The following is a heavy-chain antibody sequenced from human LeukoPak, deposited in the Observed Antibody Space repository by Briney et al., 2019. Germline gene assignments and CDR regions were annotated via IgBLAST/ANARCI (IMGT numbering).Heavy chain of an antibody. CDR1: GYSFTKFG. D-gene: IGHD1-26*01. CDR3: ARDRTGGSFYVY. CDR2: ISAYNGNT. V-gene: IGHV1-18*01. J-gene: IGHJ4*02. Sequence: ASVKVSCKASGYSFTKFGISWVRQAPGQGLEWMGWISAYNGNTNYAQKLQGRVTMTTDTSTSTAYMDLRSLRSDDTAVYYCARDRTGGSFYVYWGQGTLVTVSS.